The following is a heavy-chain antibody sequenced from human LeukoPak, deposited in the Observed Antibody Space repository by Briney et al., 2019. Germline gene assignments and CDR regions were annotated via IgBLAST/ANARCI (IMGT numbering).Heavy chain of an antibody. CDR1: GFTFSDYY. CDR3: AKDSYDNSI. V-gene: IGHV3-11*01. Sequence: PGGSLRLSCAASGFTFSDYYMSWIRQAPGKGLEWVSYISSSGSTIYYADSVKGRFTISRDNSKNTLYLQIHSLRAEDTAVYYCAKDSYDNSIWGQGTLVTVSS. J-gene: IGHJ4*02. D-gene: IGHD3-22*01. CDR2: ISSSGSTI.